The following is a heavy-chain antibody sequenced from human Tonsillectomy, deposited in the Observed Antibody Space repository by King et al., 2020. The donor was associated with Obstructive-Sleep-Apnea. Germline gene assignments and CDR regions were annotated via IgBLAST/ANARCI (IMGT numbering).Heavy chain of an antibody. D-gene: IGHD5-12*01. Sequence: QLVQSGAEVKKPGASVKVSCKASGYTFTSYDINWVRQATGQGLEWMGWMNPNSGNTGYAQTFRGRVTMTRNTSISTAYMELSSLTSEDTAVYYCARGPIVATIHYYYYGMDVWGQGTTVTVSS. V-gene: IGHV1-8*01. CDR3: ARGPIVATIHYYYYGMDV. J-gene: IGHJ6*02. CDR1: GYTFTSYD. CDR2: MNPNSGNT.